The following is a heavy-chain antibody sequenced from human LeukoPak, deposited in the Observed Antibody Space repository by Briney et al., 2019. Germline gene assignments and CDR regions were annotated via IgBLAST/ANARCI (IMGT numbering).Heavy chain of an antibody. D-gene: IGHD6-13*01. V-gene: IGHV3-21*01. CDR2: ISSSSSYI. J-gene: IGHJ1*01. CDR3: ARDKSAAVGYFQH. Sequence: GGSLRLSCAASGFTFSSYSMTWVRQAPGKGLEWVSSISSSSSYIYYADSVKGRFTISRDNAKNSLYLQMNSLRAEDTAVYYCARDKSAAVGYFQHWGQGTLVTVSS. CDR1: GFTFSSYS.